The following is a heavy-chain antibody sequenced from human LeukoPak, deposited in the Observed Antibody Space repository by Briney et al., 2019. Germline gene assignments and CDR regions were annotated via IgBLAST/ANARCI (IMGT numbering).Heavy chain of an antibody. CDR2: VSSTGGST. J-gene: IGHJ3*02. Sequence: GGSLRLSCAASGFTFTNYAMHWVRQAPGKGLEYVSAVSSTGGSTYYANSVKGRFTISRDNSKNTLYLQMNSLRAEDTAVYYCARDPGKGWPDAFDIWGQGTVVTVSS. CDR1: GFTFTNYA. D-gene: IGHD2-15*01. CDR3: ARDPGKGWPDAFDI. V-gene: IGHV3-64*01.